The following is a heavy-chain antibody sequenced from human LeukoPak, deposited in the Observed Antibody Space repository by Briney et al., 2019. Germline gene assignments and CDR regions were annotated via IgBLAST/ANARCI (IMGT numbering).Heavy chain of an antibody. Sequence: GGSLRLSCAASGFTFSSYSMNWVRQAPGKGLEWVSSISSSSCYIYYADSVKGRFTISRDNAKNSLYLQMNSLRAEDTAVYYCARDTTIAAAGSDAFDIWGQGTMVTVSS. J-gene: IGHJ3*02. CDR3: ARDTTIAAAGSDAFDI. D-gene: IGHD6-13*01. CDR1: GFTFSSYS. CDR2: ISSSSCYI. V-gene: IGHV3-21*01.